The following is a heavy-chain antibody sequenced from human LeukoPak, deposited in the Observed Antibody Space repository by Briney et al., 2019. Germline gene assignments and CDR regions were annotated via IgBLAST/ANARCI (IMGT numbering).Heavy chain of an antibody. J-gene: IGHJ4*02. CDR2: IYSGGNT. D-gene: IGHD5-12*01. CDR3: AKGGVDPHPIY. Sequence: GGSLRLSCTASGFTVSSNYMSWVRQAPGKVLEWLSVIYSGGNTYYADSVKGRFTISRDNSKNTVYLQMNSLRAEDTAVYYCAKGGVDPHPIYWGRGTLVTVSS. CDR1: GFTVSSNY. V-gene: IGHV3-53*01.